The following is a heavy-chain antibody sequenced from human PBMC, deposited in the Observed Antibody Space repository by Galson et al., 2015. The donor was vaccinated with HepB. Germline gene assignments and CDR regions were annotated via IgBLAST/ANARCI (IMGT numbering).Heavy chain of an antibody. D-gene: IGHD2-2*01. V-gene: IGHV1-18*01. Sequence: SVKVSCKASGYTFTSYGISWVRQAPGQGLEWMGWISAYNGNTNYAQKLQGRVTMTTDTSTSTAYMELRSLRSDDTAVYYCARVLGYCSSTSCSEFDYWGQGTLVTVSS. CDR1: GYTFTSYG. J-gene: IGHJ4*02. CDR3: ARVLGYCSSTSCSEFDY. CDR2: ISAYNGNT.